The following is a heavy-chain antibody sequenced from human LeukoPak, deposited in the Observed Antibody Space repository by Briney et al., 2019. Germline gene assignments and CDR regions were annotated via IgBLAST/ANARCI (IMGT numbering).Heavy chain of an antibody. Sequence: SETLSLTCTVSGGSISSSSYYWGWIRQPPGKGLEWIGSIYYSGSTYYNPSLKSRVTISVDTSKNQFSLKLSSVTAADTAVYYCARCSNANFRGFDYWGQGTLVTVSS. V-gene: IGHV4-39*07. D-gene: IGHD2-8*01. CDR1: GGSISSSSYY. CDR3: ARCSNANFRGFDY. J-gene: IGHJ4*02. CDR2: IYYSGST.